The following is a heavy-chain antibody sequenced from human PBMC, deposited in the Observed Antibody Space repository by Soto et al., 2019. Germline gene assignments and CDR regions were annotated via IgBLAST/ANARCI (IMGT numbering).Heavy chain of an antibody. CDR2: ISSSSSYI. D-gene: IGHD2-2*01. CDR1: GFTFSSYS. Sequence: PGGFRRLAGAAWGFTFSSYSMNWVRQAPGKGLGWVSSISSSSSYIYYADSVKGRCTISRDNAKNSLYLQMNRLRAEDTAVYYCARELQLGYCSSTSCYAWFDPWGQGTLVTVSS. J-gene: IGHJ5*02. V-gene: IGHV3-21*04. CDR3: ARELQLGYCSSTSCYAWFDP.